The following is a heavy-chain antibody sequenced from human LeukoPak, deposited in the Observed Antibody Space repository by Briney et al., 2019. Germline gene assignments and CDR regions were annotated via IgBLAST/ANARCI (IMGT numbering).Heavy chain of an antibody. D-gene: IGHD2-2*01. CDR1: GFTFSSYG. CDR3: ARSVTSRLY. V-gene: IGHV3-48*02. J-gene: IGHJ4*02. CDR2: ISGDSADI. Sequence: PGGSLRLSCATSGFTFSSYGMNWFRQAPGKGLEWVSYISGDSADIYYADSVKGRFTISRDKARNSLYLQMDSLRDEDTAIYYCARSVTSRLYWGQGTLVTVSS.